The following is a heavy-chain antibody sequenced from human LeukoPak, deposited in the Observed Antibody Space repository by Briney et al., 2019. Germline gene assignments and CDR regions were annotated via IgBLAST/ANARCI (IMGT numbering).Heavy chain of an antibody. J-gene: IGHJ4*02. CDR2: IISDETTT. D-gene: IGHD3-10*01. CDR1: GFTFSSYW. V-gene: IGHV3-74*01. Sequence: GGSLRLSCAASGFTFSSYWMHWVRQAPGKGLMWVSRIISDETTTNYADSVKGRFTNSRDNAKYTLYLQMNSLSAEDTAVYYCAKYLVTMVRGFDYWGQGTLVTVSS. CDR3: AKYLVTMVRGFDY.